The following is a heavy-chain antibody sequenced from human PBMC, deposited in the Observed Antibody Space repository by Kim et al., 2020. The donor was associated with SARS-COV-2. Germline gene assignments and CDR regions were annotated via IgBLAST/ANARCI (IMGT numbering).Heavy chain of an antibody. D-gene: IGHD2-21*01. Sequence: SRVTISVDTSKNQFSLKLCSVTAADTAVYYCARLTKRAWPHHCGNSWFDPWGQGTLVTVSS. J-gene: IGHJ5*02. CDR3: ARLTKRAWPHHCGNSWFDP. V-gene: IGHV4-59*08.